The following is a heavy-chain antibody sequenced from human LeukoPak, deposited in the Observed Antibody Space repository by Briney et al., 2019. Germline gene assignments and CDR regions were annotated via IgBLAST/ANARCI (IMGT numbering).Heavy chain of an antibody. J-gene: IGHJ6*03. CDR2: IYYSGST. CDR3: ARYYYGSGSAYYYYYYMDV. V-gene: IGHV4-59*08. Sequence: SETLSLTCTVSGGSISSYYWSWIRQPPGKGLEWIGYIYYSGSTNYNPSLKSRVTISIDTSKNQFSLKLSSVTAADTAVYYCARYYYGSGSAYYYYYYMDVWGKGTTVTISS. D-gene: IGHD3-10*01. CDR1: GGSISSYY.